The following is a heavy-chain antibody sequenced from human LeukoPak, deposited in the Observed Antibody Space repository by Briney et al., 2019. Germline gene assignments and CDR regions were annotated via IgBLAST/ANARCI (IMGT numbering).Heavy chain of an antibody. Sequence: SETLSLTCTVSGTSITSYYWNWIRQAPGQGQEWIGYGHYSGSTKYNPPLKSRVTVSVDTSKNQFSLRLSSVTAADTAVYFCAKWASDNRAFDLWGQGTLVTVSS. J-gene: IGHJ4*02. V-gene: IGHV4-59*08. CDR3: AKWASDNRAFDL. CDR1: GTSITSYY. CDR2: GHYSGST. D-gene: IGHD2-8*01.